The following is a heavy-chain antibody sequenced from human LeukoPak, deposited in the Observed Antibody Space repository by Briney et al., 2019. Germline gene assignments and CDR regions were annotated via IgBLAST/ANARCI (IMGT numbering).Heavy chain of an antibody. CDR2: IYYSGST. V-gene: IGHV4-59*01. D-gene: IGHD1-26*01. CDR3: ARGQWELPDY. J-gene: IGHJ4*02. Sequence: PSETLSLTCTVSGGSISSYYWSWIRQPPGKGLEWIGYIYYSGSTNYNPSPKSRVTIPVDTSTNQFSLNLSSVTAADTAVYYCARGQWELPDYWGQGTLVTVSS. CDR1: GGSISSYY.